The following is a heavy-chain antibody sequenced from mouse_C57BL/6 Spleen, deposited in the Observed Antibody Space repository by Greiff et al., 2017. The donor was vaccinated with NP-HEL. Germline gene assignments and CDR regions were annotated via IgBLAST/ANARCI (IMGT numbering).Heavy chain of an antibody. J-gene: IGHJ4*01. Sequence: DVQLQESGPGMVKPSQSLSLTCTVTGYSITSGYDWHWIRHFPGNKLEWMGYISYSGSTNYNPSLKSRISITHDTSKNHFFLKLNSVTTEDTATYYCAYGNYYAMDYWGQGTSVTVSS. D-gene: IGHD2-10*02. CDR2: ISYSGST. CDR1: GYSITSGYD. V-gene: IGHV3-1*01. CDR3: AYGNYYAMDY.